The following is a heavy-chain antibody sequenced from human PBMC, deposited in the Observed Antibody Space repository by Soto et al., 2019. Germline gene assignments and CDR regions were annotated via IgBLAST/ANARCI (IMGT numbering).Heavy chain of an antibody. CDR3: ARDSGLGRLENDAFDI. CDR2: ISYDGSNK. D-gene: IGHD6-6*01. V-gene: IGHV3-30-3*01. Sequence: QVQLVESGGGVVQPGRSLRLSCAASGFTFSSYAMHWVRQAPGKGLEWVAVISYDGSNKYYPDSLKGRFTVSRDNSKNTLYLQMTSLRAEDTAVYYCARDSGLGRLENDAFDIWGQGTMVTVSS. J-gene: IGHJ3*02. CDR1: GFTFSSYA.